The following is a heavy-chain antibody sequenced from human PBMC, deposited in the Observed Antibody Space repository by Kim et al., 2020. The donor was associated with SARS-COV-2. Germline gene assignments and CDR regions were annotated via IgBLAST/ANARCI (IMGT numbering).Heavy chain of an antibody. CDR1: GASISSYC. J-gene: IGHJ4*02. CDR2: IYYSGST. Sequence: SETLSLTCTVSGASISSYCWSWIRQPPGKGLEWIGDIYYSGSTNYNPSLKSRVTISVDTSKNQFSLKLSSVTAADTAVYYCARTDSSSWAYFDYWGQGTLVTVSS. CDR3: ARTDSSSWAYFDY. D-gene: IGHD6-13*01. V-gene: IGHV4-59*08.